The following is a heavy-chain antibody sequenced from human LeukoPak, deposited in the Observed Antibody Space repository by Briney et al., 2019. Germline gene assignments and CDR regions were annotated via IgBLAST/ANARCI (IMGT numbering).Heavy chain of an antibody. J-gene: IGHJ4*02. CDR2: ISGSGGST. V-gene: IGHV3-23*01. Sequence: GGSLRLSCAASGFTFSTDWMSWVRQAPGKGLEWVSAISGSGGSTYYADSVKGRFAISRDTSKNALYLQMNSLRAEDTAVYYCAKDKGGDRPYYFDYWGQGTLVTVSS. CDR1: GFTFSTDW. D-gene: IGHD4-17*01. CDR3: AKDKGGDRPYYFDY.